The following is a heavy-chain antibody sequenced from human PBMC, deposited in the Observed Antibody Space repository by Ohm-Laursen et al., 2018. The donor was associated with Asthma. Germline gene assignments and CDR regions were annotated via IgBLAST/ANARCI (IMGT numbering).Heavy chain of an antibody. J-gene: IGHJ4*02. D-gene: IGHD3-22*01. V-gene: IGHV4-31*11. CDR1: GGSISSGGYY. CDR2: IYYSGST. CDR3: ARKYYYDSSLD. Sequence: TLSLTWAVSGGSISSGGYYWSWIRQHPGKGLEWIGYIYYSGSTYYNPSLKSRVTISVDTSKNQFSLKLSSVTAADTAVYYCARKYYYDSSLDWGQGTLVTVSS.